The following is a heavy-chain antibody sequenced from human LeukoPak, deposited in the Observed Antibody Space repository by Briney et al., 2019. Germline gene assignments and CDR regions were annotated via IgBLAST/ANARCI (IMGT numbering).Heavy chain of an antibody. CDR2: LYAGGTT. CDR3: ARNANFQLVSGNWFDP. CDR1: GFIVSGNF. Sequence: AGSLRLSCAASGFIVSGNFMNWVRQAPGKGLEWVSILYAGGTTSYTDSVKGRFTISRDSSKNTLYLQMKSLRAEDTAVYYCARNANFQLVSGNWFDPWGQGTLVTVSS. V-gene: IGHV3-53*01. J-gene: IGHJ5*02. D-gene: IGHD6-13*01.